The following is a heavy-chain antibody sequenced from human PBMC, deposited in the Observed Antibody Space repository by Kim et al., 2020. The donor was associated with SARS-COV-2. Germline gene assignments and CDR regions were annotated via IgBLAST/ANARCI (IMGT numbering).Heavy chain of an antibody. J-gene: IGHJ6*03. CDR3: ATQGSYYYYMDV. CDR1: GFTFDDYA. V-gene: IGHV3-9*01. CDR2: ISWNSGSI. Sequence: GGSLRLSCAASGFTFDDYAMHWVRQAPGKGLEWVSGISWNSGSIGYADSVKGRFTISRDNAKNSLYLQMNSLRAEDTALYYCATQGSYYYYMDVWGKGTT.